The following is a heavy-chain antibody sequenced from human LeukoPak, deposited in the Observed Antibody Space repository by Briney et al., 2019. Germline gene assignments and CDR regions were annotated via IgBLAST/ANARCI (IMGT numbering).Heavy chain of an antibody. CDR2: MRTDGSVV. CDR1: GFTFSHYM. V-gene: IGHV3-7*01. CDR3: ATSIVVVPAADY. D-gene: IGHD2-2*01. Sequence: GGSLRLSCAVSGFTFSHYMMTWVRQAPGEGLEWVANMRTDGSVVQYADSVKGRFTISRDNAKNSLFLQMNSVRAEDTAVYYCATSIVVVPAADYWGQGTLVTVSS. J-gene: IGHJ4*02.